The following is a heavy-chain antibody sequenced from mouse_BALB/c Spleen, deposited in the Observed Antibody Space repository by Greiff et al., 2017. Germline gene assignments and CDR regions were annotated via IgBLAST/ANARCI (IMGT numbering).Heavy chain of an antibody. CDR2: INSNGGST. V-gene: IGHV5-6-2*01. CDR1: GFTFSSYY. D-gene: IGHD2-1*01. J-gene: IGHJ4*01. CDR3: ARHNGNYYAMDY. Sequence: EVKLMESGGGLVKLGGSLKLSCAASGFTFSSYYMSWVRQTPEKRLELVAAINSNGGSTYYPDTVKGRFTISRDNAKNTLYLQMSSLTSEDTALYYCARHNGNYYAMDYWGQGTSVTVSS.